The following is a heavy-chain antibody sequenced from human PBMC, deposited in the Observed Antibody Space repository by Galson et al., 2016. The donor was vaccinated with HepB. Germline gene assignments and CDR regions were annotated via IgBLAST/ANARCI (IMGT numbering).Heavy chain of an antibody. D-gene: IGHD6-6*01. CDR1: GGSISNYC. J-gene: IGHJ4*02. CDR2: ICDYGST. Sequence: ETLSLTCTVSGGSISNYCWTWIRQPLGKGLEWIGYICDYGSTNYNPSLMSRVTISLDASKSRFSLNLSSVTAADTAVYYCARRDYSSSTFDSWGQGTLVTVSS. V-gene: IGHV4-59*13. CDR3: ARRDYSSSTFDS.